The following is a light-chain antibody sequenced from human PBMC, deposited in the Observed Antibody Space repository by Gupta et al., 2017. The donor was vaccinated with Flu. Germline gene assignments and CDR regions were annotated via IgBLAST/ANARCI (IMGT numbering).Light chain of an antibody. CDR3: HQQGSSPRP. Sequence: GCMFLFAWDRGSPSCPARQNVLSNDLAWYQQMPGQAPRLLIYGTSSRATGNPDRFSGSGSGTEFTLTINRLEPEDFAVYYCHQQGSSPRPFGQGTQVEVK. V-gene: IGKV3-20*01. CDR1: QNVLSND. J-gene: IGKJ1*01. CDR2: GTS.